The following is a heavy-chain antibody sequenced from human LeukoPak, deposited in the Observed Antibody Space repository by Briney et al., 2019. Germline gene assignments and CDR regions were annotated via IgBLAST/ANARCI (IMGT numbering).Heavy chain of an antibody. J-gene: IGHJ6*04. V-gene: IGHV3-23*01. CDR1: GFTFSSYA. CDR3: TRGGASGRAV. CDR2: ISGSGGTT. Sequence: GGCLRLSCAASGFTFSSYAMNWVRQAPGKGLEWVSAISGSGGTTYYADSVKGRFTISRDNSKNTLYVQMNSLRAEDTAVYYCTRGGASGRAVWSKASSLTVSS. D-gene: IGHD3-10*01.